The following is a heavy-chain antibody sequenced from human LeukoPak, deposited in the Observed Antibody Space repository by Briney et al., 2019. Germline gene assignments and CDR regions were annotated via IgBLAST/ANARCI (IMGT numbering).Heavy chain of an antibody. CDR2: IYHSGIT. D-gene: IGHD2-21*01. Sequence: SETLSLTCAVSGYSISTGYYWGWIRQSPGKGLEWIGNIYHSGITYYNPSLQGRVTLSVDTSKNQFSLILNSVTAADTVVYYCTRFSTASSRPAYYWGQGTLVIVSS. CDR1: GYSISTGYY. CDR3: TRFSTASSRPAYY. V-gene: IGHV4-38-2*01. J-gene: IGHJ4*02.